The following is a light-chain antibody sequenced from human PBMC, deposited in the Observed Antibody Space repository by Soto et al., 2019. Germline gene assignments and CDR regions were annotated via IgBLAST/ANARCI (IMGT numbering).Light chain of an antibody. V-gene: IGKV1-5*01. CDR3: QHYYSSSPT. Sequence: DIQMTKSPSTLSASVGDGVTITCRASQNISVWLAWYQQRPGKAPKFLMYDASSLETGVPSRFIGSGSRTEFTLTIRSLQPDDSATYYCQHYYSSSPTFVQGTKLESK. J-gene: IGKJ2*01. CDR1: QNISVW. CDR2: DAS.